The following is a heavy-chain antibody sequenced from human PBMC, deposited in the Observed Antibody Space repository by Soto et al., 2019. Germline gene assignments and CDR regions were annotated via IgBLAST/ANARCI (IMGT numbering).Heavy chain of an antibody. CDR3: ARDRFLEWLLYRYAYYYGMDV. D-gene: IGHD3-3*01. V-gene: IGHV1-18*01. Sequence: ASVKVSCKASGYTFSSYGISWVRQAPGQGLEWMGWISAYNGNTKYAQKPQGRVTMTTDTSTSTAYMELRSLRSDDTAVYYCARDRFLEWLLYRYAYYYGMDVWGQGTTVTVSS. CDR1: GYTFSSYG. J-gene: IGHJ6*02. CDR2: ISAYNGNT.